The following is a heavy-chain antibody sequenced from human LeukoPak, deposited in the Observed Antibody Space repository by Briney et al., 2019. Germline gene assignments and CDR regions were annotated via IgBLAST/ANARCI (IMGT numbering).Heavy chain of an antibody. CDR1: GFPFSVYA. CDR2: VSYDGRKQ. D-gene: IGHD3-3*01. CDR3: ARDLPFYDSWSGYCDT. Sequence: GGSLRLSCAASGFPFSVYAIHWVRQAPGKGLEWVAVVSYDGRKQDYADSVKGRFTISRDNSKNKVSLQMNSLRVEDTAVYYCARDLPFYDSWSGYCDTWGQGALVIVSS. J-gene: IGHJ5*02. V-gene: IGHV3-30*01.